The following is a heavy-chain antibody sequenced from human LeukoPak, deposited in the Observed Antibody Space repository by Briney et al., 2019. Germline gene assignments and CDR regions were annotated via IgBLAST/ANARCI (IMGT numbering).Heavy chain of an antibody. CDR3: ARAAYCGGDCYHYFDS. CDR2: IRPTSDGT. J-gene: IGHJ4*02. V-gene: IGHV1-2*02. D-gene: IGHD2-21*02. Sequence: GASVKVSCKASGYTLADYYMHWVRQAPGQGLEWMGWIRPTSDGTNYAQKFQGRFTMTGDTSINTVYMELSRLRSDDTAVYYCARAAYCGGDCYHYFDSWGQGTLVTVSS. CDR1: GYTLADYY.